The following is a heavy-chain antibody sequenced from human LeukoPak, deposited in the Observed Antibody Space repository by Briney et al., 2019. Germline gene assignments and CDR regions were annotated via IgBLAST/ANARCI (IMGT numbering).Heavy chain of an antibody. CDR1: GFTFSSYW. CDR2: ISLDGSMT. CDR3: AREGITLTLDY. V-gene: IGHV3-74*01. Sequence: GGSLRLSCTASGFTFSSYWMHGVRHVPGKGLMWLTRISLDGSMTSYADSVRGRFIISRDNAKNTVYLQLNGLRAEDTAVYHCAREGITLTLDYWGQGTLVAVSS. J-gene: IGHJ4*02. D-gene: IGHD5-24*01.